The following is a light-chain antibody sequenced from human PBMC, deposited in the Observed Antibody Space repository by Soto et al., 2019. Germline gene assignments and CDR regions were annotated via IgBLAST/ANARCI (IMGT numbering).Light chain of an antibody. CDR3: QQYKDWPSYT. CDR2: GAT. J-gene: IGKJ2*01. CDR1: QSVNIN. V-gene: IGKV3-15*01. Sequence: EIVMTQSPATLSVSQGERATLSCRASQSVNINLAWYQQKPGQAPRLLIYGATTRATGIPARFSGSGSGTEFTLSISGLLSEDFAVYFCQQYKDWPSYTFGQGTKVDSK.